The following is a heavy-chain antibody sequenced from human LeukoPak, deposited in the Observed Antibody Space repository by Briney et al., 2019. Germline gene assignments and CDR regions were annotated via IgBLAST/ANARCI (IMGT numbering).Heavy chain of an antibody. Sequence: PSETLSLTCTVSGDSISSYYWSWIRQPPGKGLEWIGYIYYSGSTNYNPSLKSRVTISVDTSKNQFSLKLSSVTAADTAVYYCARDGVVADAFDIWGQGTMVTVSS. CDR1: GDSISSYY. D-gene: IGHD3-22*01. CDR3: ARDGVVADAFDI. CDR2: IYYSGST. V-gene: IGHV4-59*01. J-gene: IGHJ3*02.